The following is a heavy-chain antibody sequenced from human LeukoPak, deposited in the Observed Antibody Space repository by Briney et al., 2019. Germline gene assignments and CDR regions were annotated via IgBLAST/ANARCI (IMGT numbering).Heavy chain of an antibody. Sequence: GGSLRLSCAASGFTFSSYAMSWVRQAPGKGLEWVSAISGSGGSTYYADSVKGRFTISTDNSKNTLYLQMNSLRAEDTAVYYCAKTEGDEWIQLRGPFDYWGQGTLVTVSS. CDR1: GFTFSSYA. V-gene: IGHV3-23*01. CDR3: AKTEGDEWIQLRGPFDY. CDR2: ISGSGGST. D-gene: IGHD5-18*01. J-gene: IGHJ4*02.